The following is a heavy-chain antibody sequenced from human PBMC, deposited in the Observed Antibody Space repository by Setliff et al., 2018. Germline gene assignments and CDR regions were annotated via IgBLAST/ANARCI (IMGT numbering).Heavy chain of an antibody. CDR2: IYYSGST. CDR1: GGSISSGGYY. V-gene: IGHV4-31*03. Sequence: PSETLSLTCTVSGGSISSGGYYWSWIRQHPGEGLEWIGYIYYSGSTYYNPSLKSRVTISVDTSKNQFSLKLSSVTAADTAVYYCARGLYWFAPNWFDPWGQGTLVTVSS. D-gene: IGHD2-15*01. CDR3: ARGLYWFAPNWFDP. J-gene: IGHJ5*02.